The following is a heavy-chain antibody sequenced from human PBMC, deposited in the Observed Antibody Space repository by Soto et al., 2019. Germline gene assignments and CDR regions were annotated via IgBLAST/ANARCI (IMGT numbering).Heavy chain of an antibody. CDR2: INAGNGNT. Sequence: ASVNVSCKASGFVSTNHNFHWVRQAPGQSLEWMGRINAGNGNTQYSQNFQGRITFTTDPSASTVFIELTNLRFEDRAIYFCASDYGSNWPVWGPGTLVTVSS. J-gene: IGHJ4*02. V-gene: IGHV1-3*01. CDR1: GFVSTNHN. D-gene: IGHD6-19*01. CDR3: ASDYGSNWPV.